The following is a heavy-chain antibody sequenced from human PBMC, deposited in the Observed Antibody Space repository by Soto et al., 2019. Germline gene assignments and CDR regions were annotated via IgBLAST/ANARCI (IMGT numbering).Heavy chain of an antibody. D-gene: IGHD5-18*01. CDR1: GGTFSSYA. CDR3: ARSKDTAMVHLYGMDV. CDR2: IIPIFGTA. Sequence: ASVKVSCKASGGTFSSYAISWVRQAPGQGLEWMGGIIPIFGTANYAQKFQGRVTITADESTSTAYMKLSSLRSEDTAVYYCARSKDTAMVHLYGMDVWGQGTTVTVLL. J-gene: IGHJ6*02. V-gene: IGHV1-69*13.